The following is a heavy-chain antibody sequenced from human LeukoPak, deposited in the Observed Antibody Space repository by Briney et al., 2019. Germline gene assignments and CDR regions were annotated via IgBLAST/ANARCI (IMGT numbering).Heavy chain of an antibody. J-gene: IGHJ4*02. Sequence: GGSLRHSCAASGFTFSSYGMHWVRQAPGKGLEWVAFIRNDGSNKYYADSVKGRFTISRDNSKNTLYLQMNSLRAEDTAVYYCARDGVNYGDYWGQGTLVTVSS. D-gene: IGHD3-3*01. CDR1: GFTFSSYG. CDR3: ARDGVNYGDY. V-gene: IGHV3-30*02. CDR2: IRNDGSNK.